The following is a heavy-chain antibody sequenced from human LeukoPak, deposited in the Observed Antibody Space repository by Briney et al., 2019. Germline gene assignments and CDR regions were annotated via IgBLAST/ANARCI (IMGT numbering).Heavy chain of an antibody. CDR2: IHPSTGNP. D-gene: IGHD3-16*02. J-gene: IGHJ4*02. CDR1: GYTFTNYG. Sequence: GASVKVSCKTSGYTFTNYGISWVRQAPGQGLEWMGWIHPSTGNPTYAQGFTGRFVFSLDTSVSTTYLQISSLKAEDTAVYFRARAFQSLGGLSLPDYWGQGTLVTVSS. V-gene: IGHV7-4-1*02. CDR3: ARAFQSLGGLSLPDY.